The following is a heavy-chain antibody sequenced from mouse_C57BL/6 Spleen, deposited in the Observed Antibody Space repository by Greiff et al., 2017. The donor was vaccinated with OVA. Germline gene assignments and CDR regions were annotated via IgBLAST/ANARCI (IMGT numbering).Heavy chain of an antibody. CDR3: AREGPDGYDY. Sequence: EVMLVESGGGLVKPGGSLKLSCAASGFTFSSYAMSWVRQTPEKRLEWVATISDGGSYTYYPDNVKGRFTISRDNAKNNLYLQMSHLKSEDTAMYYCAREGPDGYDYWGQGTTLTVSS. J-gene: IGHJ2*01. CDR2: ISDGGSYT. D-gene: IGHD2-3*01. CDR1: GFTFSSYA. V-gene: IGHV5-4*01.